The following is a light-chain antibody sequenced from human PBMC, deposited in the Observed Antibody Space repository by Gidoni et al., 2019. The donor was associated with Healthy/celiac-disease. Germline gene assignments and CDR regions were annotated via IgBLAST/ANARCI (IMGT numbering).Light chain of an antibody. CDR1: QSVCSSY. CDR3: QQYGSSPPIT. CDR2: GAS. J-gene: IGKJ3*01. Sequence: EIVLTQSPGTLSLSPGERATLSCRASQSVCSSYLAWYQQKPGQAPRPLIYGASSRATGIPDRFSGSGSGTDFTLTISRLEPEDFAVYYCQQYGSSPPITFGPGTKVDIK. V-gene: IGKV3-20*01.